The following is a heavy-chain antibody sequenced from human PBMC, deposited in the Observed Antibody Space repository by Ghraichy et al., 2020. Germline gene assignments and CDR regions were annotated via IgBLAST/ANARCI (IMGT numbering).Heavy chain of an antibody. CDR1: GFTFSSYA. CDR2: ISVGGGST. J-gene: IGHJ6*03. Sequence: GGSLRLSCAASGFTFSSYAMSWVRQAPGKGLEWVSSISVGGGSTYYADSVKGRFTISRDNSKNTLYLQMNSLRAEDTAVYYCAKGLSSYYYYMDVWGKGTTVTVSS. V-gene: IGHV3-23*01. CDR3: AKGLSSYYYYMDV.